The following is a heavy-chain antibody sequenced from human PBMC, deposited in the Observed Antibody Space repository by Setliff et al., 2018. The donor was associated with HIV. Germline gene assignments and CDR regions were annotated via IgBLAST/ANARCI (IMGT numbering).Heavy chain of an antibody. CDR2: ITGGSGNT. Sequence: ASVKVSCKASGYTFISYAIHWVRQAPGQSLEWMGWITGGSGNTKYSEKFQGRVTLTRDTSASTAYMELSSLRSEDTAVYYCARNPQPTGTPDYYYYYYMDVWGKGTTVTVSS. CDR1: GYTFISYA. CDR3: ARNPQPTGTPDYYYYYYMDV. J-gene: IGHJ6*03. V-gene: IGHV1-3*01. D-gene: IGHD1-1*01.